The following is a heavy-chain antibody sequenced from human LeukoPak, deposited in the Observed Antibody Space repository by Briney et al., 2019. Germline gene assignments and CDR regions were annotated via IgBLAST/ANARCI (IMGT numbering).Heavy chain of an antibody. CDR1: GFTFSSYA. V-gene: IGHV3-23*01. Sequence: PGGPLRLSCAASGFTFSSYATSWVRQAPGKGLEWVSAISGSGGSTYYAGSVKGRFTISRDNSKNTLYLQLNSLRAEDTAVYYCANLRRSGSYPDAFDIWGQGTLVTVSS. CDR2: ISGSGGST. J-gene: IGHJ3*02. D-gene: IGHD1-26*01. CDR3: ANLRRSGSYPDAFDI.